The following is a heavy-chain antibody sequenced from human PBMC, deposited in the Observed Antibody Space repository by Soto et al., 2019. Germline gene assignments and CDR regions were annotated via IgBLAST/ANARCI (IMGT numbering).Heavy chain of an antibody. CDR2: IYQSGST. Sequence: LSLTCTVSGGSISSRNWWSWLRQSPTKGLEWIGEIYQSGSTNYNPSLEGRVTISVDKSKNQFSLELTSLTAADTAVYYCAKDRLWGSSDRGAPDDLEVWGQGTMVTVSS. J-gene: IGHJ3*01. D-gene: IGHD6-6*01. V-gene: IGHV4-4*02. CDR3: AKDRLWGSSDRGAPDDLEV. CDR1: GGSISSRNW.